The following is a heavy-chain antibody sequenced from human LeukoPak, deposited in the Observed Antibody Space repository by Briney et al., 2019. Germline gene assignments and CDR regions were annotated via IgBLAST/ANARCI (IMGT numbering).Heavy chain of an antibody. CDR1: GGSFSGYY. CDR2: IYYSGST. D-gene: IGHD1-26*01. Sequence: SETLSLTCAVYGGSFSGYYWSWIRQPPGKGLEWIGYIYYSGSTNYNPSLKSRVTISVDTSKNQFSLKLYSVTAADTAVYYCARFREGYFDYWGQGTLVTVSS. CDR3: ARFREGYFDY. J-gene: IGHJ4*02. V-gene: IGHV4-59*01.